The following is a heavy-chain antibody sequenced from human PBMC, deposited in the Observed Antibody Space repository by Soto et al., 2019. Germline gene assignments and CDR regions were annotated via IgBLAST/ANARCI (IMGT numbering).Heavy chain of an antibody. D-gene: IGHD1-26*01. V-gene: IGHV4-34*01. CDR2: INHCGST. CDR1: GGSFSGYF. CDR3: ARGLWD. J-gene: IGHJ4*02. Sequence: QVQLQQWGAGLLKPSETLSLTFAVSGGSFSGYFWSWIRQPPGKGLEWIGDINHCGSTNYNPSLKSRVTISVDTSKNQFSLRLYSVTAADTAVYYCARGLWDWGQGTLVTVSS.